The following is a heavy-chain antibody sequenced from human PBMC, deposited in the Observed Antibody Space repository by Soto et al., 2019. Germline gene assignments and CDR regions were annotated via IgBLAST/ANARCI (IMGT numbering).Heavy chain of an antibody. V-gene: IGHV4-30-2*01. CDR1: GDSISSGGHS. D-gene: IGHD3-10*01. CDR2: IYHTGTT. CDR3: ARGSRLDAYDI. J-gene: IGHJ3*02. Sequence: QVQLQESGSGLVKPSETLSLTCAVSGDSISSGGHSWSWIRQPPGKGLEWIGHIYHTGTTYKNPSLKSRVSISLDMSKNQFSLKLTFVTDADTAVYVCARGSRLDAYDIWGQGTLVTVSS.